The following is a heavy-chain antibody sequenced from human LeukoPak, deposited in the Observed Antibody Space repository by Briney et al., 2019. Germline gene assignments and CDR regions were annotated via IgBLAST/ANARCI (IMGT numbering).Heavy chain of an antibody. J-gene: IGHJ4*02. CDR2: VSLSGLT. Sequence: PSGTLSLTCGASGGSITSTNWWSWVRQPPGQGLEWIGEVSLSGLTNYNPSLSSRVIMALDTSKNHLSLNLTSVTAADTAVYYCSRENGAFSPFGYWGQGTLVTVPS. V-gene: IGHV4-4*02. CDR1: GGSITSTNW. D-gene: IGHD2-8*01. CDR3: SRENGAFSPFGY.